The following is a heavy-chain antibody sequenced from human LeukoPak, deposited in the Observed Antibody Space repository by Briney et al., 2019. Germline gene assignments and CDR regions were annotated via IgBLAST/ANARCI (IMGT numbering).Heavy chain of an antibody. CDR1: GGTFSSYA. Sequence: SVKVSCTASGGTFSSYAISWVRQAPGQGLEWMGGIIPIFGTANYAQKFQGRVTITADESTSTAYMELSSLRSEDTAVYYCARVQSTVTSYYYGMDVWGQGTTVTVSS. V-gene: IGHV1-69*13. J-gene: IGHJ6*02. D-gene: IGHD4-11*01. CDR2: IIPIFGTA. CDR3: ARVQSTVTSYYYGMDV.